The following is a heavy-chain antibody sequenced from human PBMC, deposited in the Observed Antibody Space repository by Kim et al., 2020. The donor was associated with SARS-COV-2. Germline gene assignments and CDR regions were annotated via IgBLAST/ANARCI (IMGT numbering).Heavy chain of an antibody. D-gene: IGHD3-22*01. Sequence: GGSLRLSCAASGFTFSSYSMNWVRQAPGKGLEWVSSISSSSSYIYYADSVKGRFTISRDNAKNSLYLQMNSLRAEDTAVYYCARASGGYYDSSGYYHWGQGTLVTVSS. J-gene: IGHJ5*02. CDR3: ARASGGYYDSSGYYH. CDR2: ISSSSSYI. CDR1: GFTFSSYS. V-gene: IGHV3-21*01.